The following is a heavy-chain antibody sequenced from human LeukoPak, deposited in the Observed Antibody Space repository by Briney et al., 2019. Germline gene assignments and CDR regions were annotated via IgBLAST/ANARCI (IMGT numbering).Heavy chain of an antibody. CDR1: GFTFDDYA. Sequence: GSLRLSCAASGFTFDDYAMHWIRQPPGKGLEWIAYIYYTGGTNYNPSLKSRVTVSVDTSKNQFSLKLSSVTAADTAVYYCARLSRVTSFDYWGQGTLVTVSS. D-gene: IGHD2-2*01. V-gene: IGHV4-59*01. CDR2: IYYTGGT. J-gene: IGHJ4*02. CDR3: ARLSRVTSFDY.